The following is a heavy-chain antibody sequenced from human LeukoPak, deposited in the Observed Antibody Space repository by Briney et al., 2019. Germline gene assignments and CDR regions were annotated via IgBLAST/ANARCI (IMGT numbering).Heavy chain of an antibody. CDR1: GFTFDDYA. Sequence: GGSLRLSCAASGFTFDDYAMHWVRQAPGKGLEWVSGISWDGGSICYADSVKGRFPLSRDNAKNSLYLQMNSLRAEDTALYYCARSMAGFYYYYYMDVWGKGTTVTVSS. J-gene: IGHJ6*03. CDR3: ARSMAGFYYYYYMDV. CDR2: ISWDGGSI. V-gene: IGHV3-9*01. D-gene: IGHD2/OR15-2a*01.